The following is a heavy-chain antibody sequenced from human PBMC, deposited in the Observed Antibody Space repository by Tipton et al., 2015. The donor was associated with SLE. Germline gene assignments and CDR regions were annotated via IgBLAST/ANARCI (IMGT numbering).Heavy chain of an antibody. D-gene: IGHD5-12*01. CDR3: VTEPVDGYDWDY. CDR2: INSDGSAT. V-gene: IGHV3-74*01. J-gene: IGHJ4*02. Sequence: SLRLSCAASGFTFSDYWMHWVRQAPGKGLVWVARINSDGSATAYADFVEGRFTISRDNAKNTLFLQMSSLRAEDTALYYCVTEPVDGYDWDYWGQGTLVTVSS. CDR1: GFTFSDYW.